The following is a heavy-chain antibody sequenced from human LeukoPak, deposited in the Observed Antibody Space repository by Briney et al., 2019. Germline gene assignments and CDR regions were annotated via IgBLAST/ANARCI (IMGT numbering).Heavy chain of an antibody. CDR2: ISWDGGST. Sequence: GGSLRLSCATSGFTFDDYAIHWVRQAPGKGLEWVSLISWDGGSTYYADSMKGRFTISRDSSKTSLYLQMDSLRAEDTALYYCAKARDYGAYYYGMDVWGQGTTVTVSS. CDR3: AKARDYGAYYYGMDV. J-gene: IGHJ6*02. CDR1: GFTFDDYA. D-gene: IGHD4-17*01. V-gene: IGHV3-43D*03.